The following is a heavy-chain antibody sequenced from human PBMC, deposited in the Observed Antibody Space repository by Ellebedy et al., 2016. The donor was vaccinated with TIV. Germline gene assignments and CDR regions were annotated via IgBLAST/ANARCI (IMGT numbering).Heavy chain of an antibody. D-gene: IGHD3-10*01. CDR2: IKHDGSEK. J-gene: IGHJ4*02. V-gene: IGHV3-7*01. CDR1: GFTFSSYW. Sequence: GESLKIPXAASGFTFSSYWMSWVRQAPGKGLEWVANIKHDGSEKYYVDSVKGRFTISRDNAKNSLYLQMNSLRGEDTAVYYCARIVYGSGSYRENYFDYWGQGTLVTVSS. CDR3: ARIVYGSGSYRENYFDY.